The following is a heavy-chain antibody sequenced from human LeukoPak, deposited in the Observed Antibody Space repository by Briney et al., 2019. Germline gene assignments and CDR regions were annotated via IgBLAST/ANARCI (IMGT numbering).Heavy chain of an antibody. CDR2: IYSGGST. J-gene: IGHJ3*02. D-gene: IGHD3/OR15-3a*01. CDR1: GFTVSSNY. CDR3: ARGSRYLDHKSAFDI. V-gene: IGHV3-53*01. Sequence: GGSLRLSCAASGFTVSSNYMSWVRQAPGKGLKWVSVIYSGGSTYYADSVKGRFTISRDNSKNTLYLQMNSLRAEDTAVYYCARGSRYLDHKSAFDIWGQGTMVTVSS.